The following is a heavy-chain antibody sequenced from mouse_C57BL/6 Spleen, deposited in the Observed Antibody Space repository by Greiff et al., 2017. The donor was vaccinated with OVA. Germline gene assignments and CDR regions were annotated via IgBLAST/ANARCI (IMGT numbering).Heavy chain of an antibody. V-gene: IGHV1-56*01. Sequence: QVQLQQSGPELVRPGASVKISCKAPGYTFTSYWMQWVRQRPGQGLEWIGEIFPGSGSTYYNEKFKGKATLTVDTSSSTAYMQLSSLTSEDSAVYICAREGDYWGQGTLVTVSA. CDR3: AREGDY. J-gene: IGHJ3*01. CDR1: GYTFTSYW. CDR2: IFPGSGST.